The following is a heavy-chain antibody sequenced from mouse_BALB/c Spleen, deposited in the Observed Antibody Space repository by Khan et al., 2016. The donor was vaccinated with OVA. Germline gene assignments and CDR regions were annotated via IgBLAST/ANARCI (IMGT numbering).Heavy chain of an antibody. Sequence: QVQLQQPGAELVKPGASVKLSCKASGYTFTSYWMHWVKQRPGQCLEWIGEINPSNGRTNYNEKFKNKATLTVDKSSSTAYMQLSSLTSEDSAVYYCARFPYYRYDEGYYNMDYWGQGTSVTVSS. CDR3: ARFPYYRYDEGYYNMDY. D-gene: IGHD2-14*01. CDR1: GYTFTSYW. J-gene: IGHJ4*01. V-gene: IGHV1S81*02. CDR2: INPSNGRT.